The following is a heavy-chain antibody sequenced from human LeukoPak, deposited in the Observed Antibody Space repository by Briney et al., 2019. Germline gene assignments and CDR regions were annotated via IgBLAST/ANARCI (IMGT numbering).Heavy chain of an antibody. V-gene: IGHV3-30*04. CDR3: ARAKGGIAVAGVWFDP. CDR1: GFTFSSYA. J-gene: IGHJ5*02. Sequence: GGSLRLSCAASGFTFSSYAMHWVRQAPGKGLEWVAVISYDGSNKYYADSVKGRFTISRDNSKNTQYLQMNSLRAEDTAVYYCARAKGGIAVAGVWFDPWGQGTLVTVSS. CDR2: ISYDGSNK. D-gene: IGHD6-19*01.